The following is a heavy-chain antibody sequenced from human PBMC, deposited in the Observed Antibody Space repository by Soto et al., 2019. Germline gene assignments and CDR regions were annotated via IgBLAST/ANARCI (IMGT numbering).Heavy chain of an antibody. D-gene: IGHD6-13*01. J-gene: IGHJ5*02. CDR1: GGSISSSSYY. CDR2: IYYSGST. Sequence: SETLSLTCTVSGGSISSSSYYWGWIRQPPGKGLEWIGSIYYSGSTYYNPSLKSRVTISVDTSKNQFSLKLSSVTAADTAVYYCARPWIAAAGKGHHNWFDPWGQGTLVTVSS. V-gene: IGHV4-39*01. CDR3: ARPWIAAAGKGHHNWFDP.